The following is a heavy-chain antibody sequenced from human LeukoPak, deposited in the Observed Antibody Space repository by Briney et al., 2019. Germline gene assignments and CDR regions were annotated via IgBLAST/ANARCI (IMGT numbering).Heavy chain of an antibody. D-gene: IGHD1-26*01. V-gene: IGHV1-2*02. J-gene: IGHJ5*02. CDR2: INPNSGGT. CDR3: ARGVVGATTGENWFDP. Sequence: ASVKVSCKASGYTFTAYYIHWVRQAPGQGLEWMGLINPNSGGTNYAQKFQGRVTMTRDASISTAYMELSKLTSDDTAVYYCARGVVGATTGENWFDPWGQGTLVTVSS. CDR1: GYTFTAYY.